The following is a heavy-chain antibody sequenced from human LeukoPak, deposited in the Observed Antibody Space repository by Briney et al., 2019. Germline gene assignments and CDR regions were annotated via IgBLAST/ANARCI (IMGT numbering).Heavy chain of an antibody. J-gene: IGHJ4*02. V-gene: IGHV1-69*13. CDR1: GSTFSSYA. CDR3: AREGPRGYYDSSGLFDY. Sequence: SVKVSCKASGSTFSSYAISWVRQAPGQGLEWMGGIIPIFGTANYAQKFQGRVTITADESTSTAYMELSSLRSEDTAVYYCAREGPRGYYDSSGLFDYWGQGTLVTVSS. D-gene: IGHD3-22*01. CDR2: IIPIFGTA.